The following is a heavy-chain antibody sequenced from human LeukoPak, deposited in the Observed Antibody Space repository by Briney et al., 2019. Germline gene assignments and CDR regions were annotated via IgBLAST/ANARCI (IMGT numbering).Heavy chain of an antibody. D-gene: IGHD6-19*01. V-gene: IGHV3-21*04. J-gene: IGHJ4*02. Sequence: PGGSLRLSCAASGFTFSSYSMNWVRQAPGKGLEWVSSISSSSSYKYYADSVKGRFTISRDNAKNTLYLQMNSLRAEDTAVYYCAKDTVATVLYFDYWGQGTLVTVSS. CDR1: GFTFSSYS. CDR3: AKDTVATVLYFDY. CDR2: ISSSSSYK.